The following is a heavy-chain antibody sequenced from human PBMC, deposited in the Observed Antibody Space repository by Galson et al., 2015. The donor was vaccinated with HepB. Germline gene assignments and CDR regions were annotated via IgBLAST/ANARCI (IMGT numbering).Heavy chain of an antibody. CDR2: ISSSSSYI. CDR1: GFTFSSYS. Sequence: SLRLSCAASGFTFSSYSMDWVRQAPGKGLEWVSSISSSSSYIYYADSVKGRFTISRDNAKNSLYLQMNSLRAEDTAVYYCARDEPLTRIAAGCPFDYWGQGTLVTVSS. D-gene: IGHD6-6*01. V-gene: IGHV3-21*01. J-gene: IGHJ4*02. CDR3: ARDEPLTRIAAGCPFDY.